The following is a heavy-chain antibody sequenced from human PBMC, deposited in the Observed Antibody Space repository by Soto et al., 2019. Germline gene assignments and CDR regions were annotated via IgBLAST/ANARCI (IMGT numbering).Heavy chain of an antibody. J-gene: IGHJ4*02. V-gene: IGHV3-33*01. CDR3: AREGRYSSSWFDY. CDR2: IWYDGSNK. D-gene: IGHD6-13*01. Sequence: GESLKISCAASGFTFSSYGMHWVRQAPGKGLEWVAVIWYDGSNKYYADSVKGRFTISRDNSKNTLYLQMNSLRAEDTAVYYCAREGRYSSSWFDYWGQGTLVTVSS. CDR1: GFTFSSYG.